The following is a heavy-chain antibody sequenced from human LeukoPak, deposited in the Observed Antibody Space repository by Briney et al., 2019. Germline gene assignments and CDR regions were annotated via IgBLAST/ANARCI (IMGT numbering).Heavy chain of an antibody. D-gene: IGHD6-19*01. J-gene: IGHJ4*02. CDR2: ISAYNGNT. CDR3: ARDTEVAGIFDY. CDR1: GYTFTGYY. V-gene: IGHV1-18*04. Sequence: ASVKVSRKSSGYTFTGYYMHWVRPAPGQGLEWMGWISAYNGNTNYAQKLQSRVTMTTDTSTSTAYMELRSLRSDDTAVYYCARDTEVAGIFDYWGQGTLVTVSS.